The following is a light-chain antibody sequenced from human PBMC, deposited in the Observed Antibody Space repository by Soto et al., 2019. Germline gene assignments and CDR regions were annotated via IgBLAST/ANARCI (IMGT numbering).Light chain of an antibody. Sequence: VXWXXXXXXXAPXXMIYEGSKRPSXVSNRFSXSKSXXXASLTIXXXXAEDEADYYCCSYAGSSTYVFGTGTKLTVL. CDR2: EGS. CDR3: CSYAGSSTYV. J-gene: IGLJ1*01. V-gene: IGLV2-23*01.